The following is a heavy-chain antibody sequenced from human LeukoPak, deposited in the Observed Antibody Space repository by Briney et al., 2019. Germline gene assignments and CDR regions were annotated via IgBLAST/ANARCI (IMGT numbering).Heavy chain of an antibody. CDR3: ATKFIAAAGYFEY. Sequence: GGSLRLSCATSGFTFISYWMSWVRQAPGKGLEWVANIKQDGSEKYYVDSVKGRFTISRDNAKNSVYLQMNSLRAEDTAVYYCATKFIAAAGYFEYWGQGTLVTVSS. J-gene: IGHJ4*02. CDR1: GFTFISYW. V-gene: IGHV3-7*01. D-gene: IGHD6-13*01. CDR2: IKQDGSEK.